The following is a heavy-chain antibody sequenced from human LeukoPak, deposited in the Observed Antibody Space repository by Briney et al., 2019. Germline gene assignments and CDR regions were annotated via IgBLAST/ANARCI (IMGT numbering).Heavy chain of an antibody. V-gene: IGHV5-51*01. J-gene: IGHJ4*02. Sequence: GESLKISCKGSGYSFTNYWIDWVRQMPGKALEWMGIIYSGDSDTRYSPSFQGHVTISADKSISTAYLHWSSLEASDTAMYYCASSSSSWYLFDYWGQGTLVTVSS. CDR3: ASSSSSWYLFDY. D-gene: IGHD6-13*01. CDR2: IYSGDSDT. CDR1: GYSFTNYW.